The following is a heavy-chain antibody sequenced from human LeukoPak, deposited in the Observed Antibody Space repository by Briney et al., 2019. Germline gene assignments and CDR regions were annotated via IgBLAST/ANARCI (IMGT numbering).Heavy chain of an antibody. CDR3: ATLTTVVTAYYFDY. J-gene: IGHJ4*02. CDR1: GGSISSSSYY. V-gene: IGHV4-39*07. Sequence: SETLSLTCTVSGGSISSSSYYWGWICQPPGKGLEWIGSIYYSGSTYYNPSLKSRVTISVDTSKNQFSLKLTSVTAADTAVYYCATLTTVVTAYYFDYWGQGTLVTVSS. CDR2: IYYSGST. D-gene: IGHD4-23*01.